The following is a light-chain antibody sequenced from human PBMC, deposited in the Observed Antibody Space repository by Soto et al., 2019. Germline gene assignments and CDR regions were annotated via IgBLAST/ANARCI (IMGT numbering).Light chain of an antibody. CDR2: EVS. CDR1: SSDVGGYNY. Sequence: QSVLTQPASVSGSPGQSITISCTGTSSDVGGYNYVSWYQQHPGKAPKLMIYEVSNRPSGVSNRFSGSKSGNTASLTISGLQAEDEAHYYCSSYTSRSTLVFGIGTKVTVL. V-gene: IGLV2-14*01. CDR3: SSYTSRSTLV. J-gene: IGLJ1*01.